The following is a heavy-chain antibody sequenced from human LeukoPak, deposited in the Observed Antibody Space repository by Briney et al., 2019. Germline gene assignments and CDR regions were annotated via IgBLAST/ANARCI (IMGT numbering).Heavy chain of an antibody. CDR1: GGSISSSSYY. CDR3: ARGGWNYAYYMDV. V-gene: IGHV4-39*07. Sequence: SETLSLTCTVSGGSISSSSYYWGWIRQPPGKGLEWIGSIYYSGSTYYNPSLKSRVTISVDRSKNQFSLKLSSVTAADTAVYYCARGGWNYAYYMDVWGKGTTVTVSS. J-gene: IGHJ6*03. D-gene: IGHD6-19*01. CDR2: IYYSGST.